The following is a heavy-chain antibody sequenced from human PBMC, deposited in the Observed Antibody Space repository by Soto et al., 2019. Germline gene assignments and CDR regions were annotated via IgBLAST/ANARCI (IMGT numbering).Heavy chain of an antibody. CDR2: ITNDGSST. CDR1: GFILSSYW. V-gene: IGHV3-74*01. CDR3: ARGMQGSRYSDL. Sequence: EVQLVESGGGLVQPGGSLRLSCAASGFILSSYWMHWVRQAPGKGLVWVSRITNDGSSTTYADSVKGRFTISRDNAKNTLYLQMNSLRAEDTAVYYCARGMQGSRYSDLWGRGTLVTVSS. J-gene: IGHJ2*01.